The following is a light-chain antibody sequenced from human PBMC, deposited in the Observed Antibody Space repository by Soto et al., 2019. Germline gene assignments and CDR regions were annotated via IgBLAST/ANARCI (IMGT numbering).Light chain of an antibody. CDR1: SSDVGGYNY. Sequence: QSALTQPASVSGSPGQSITISCTGTSSDVGGYNYVSWYQQHPGKAPKLMIYDVSNRPSGVSNRFSGSKSGNTGSLTISGLQAEDEAEYYCSSYRSRSTLLYVFGTGTKVTVL. V-gene: IGLV2-14*01. CDR3: SSYRSRSTLLYV. J-gene: IGLJ1*01. CDR2: DVS.